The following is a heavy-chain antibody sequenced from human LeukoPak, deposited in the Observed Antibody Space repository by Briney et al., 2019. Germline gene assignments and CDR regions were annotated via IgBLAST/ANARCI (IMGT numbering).Heavy chain of an antibody. CDR2: INSDIYSNTI. V-gene: IGHV3-48*01. J-gene: IGHJ4*02. D-gene: IGHD3-22*01. CDR3: AKDYRLYDSSGLVDY. CDR1: GFTLSSYS. Sequence: GGSLRLSCAASGFTLSSYSMNWVRQAPGKGLEWISYINSDIYSNTIYYADTVKGRFTISRDNSKNTLYLQMNSLRAEDTAVYYCAKDYRLYDSSGLVDYWGQGTLVTVSS.